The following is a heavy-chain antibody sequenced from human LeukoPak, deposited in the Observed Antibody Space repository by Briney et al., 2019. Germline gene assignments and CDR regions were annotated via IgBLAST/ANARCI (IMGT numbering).Heavy chain of an antibody. Sequence: GGSLRLSCTVSGFTVSSNSWSWVRQAPGKGLEWVSFIYSGGNTHYSDSVKGRFTISRDNAKNTLYLQMNSLRAEDTAVYHCARRSAAKDAFDIWGQGTMVTVSS. J-gene: IGHJ3*02. CDR1: GFTVSSNS. CDR3: ARRSAAKDAFDI. D-gene: IGHD6-25*01. CDR2: IYSGGNT. V-gene: IGHV3-53*01.